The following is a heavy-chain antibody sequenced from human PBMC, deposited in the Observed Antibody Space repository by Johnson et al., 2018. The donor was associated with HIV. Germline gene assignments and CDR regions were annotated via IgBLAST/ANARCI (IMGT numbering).Heavy chain of an antibody. CDR3: ARVTRQGVAFDI. CDR2: ISWNGGST. Sequence: VQLVESGGGVVRPGGSLRLSCAASGFTFDDYGMSWVRQAPGEGLEWVSGISWNGGSTGYADAVKGRFTISRDNAKNSLYLQMNSLRAEDTALYYCARVTRQGVAFDIWGQGTMVTVSS. CDR1: GFTFDDYG. D-gene: IGHD3-16*01. J-gene: IGHJ3*02. V-gene: IGHV3-20*04.